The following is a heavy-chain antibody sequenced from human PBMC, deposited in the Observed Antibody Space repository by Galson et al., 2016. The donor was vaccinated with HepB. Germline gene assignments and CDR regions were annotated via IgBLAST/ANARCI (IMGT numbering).Heavy chain of an antibody. V-gene: IGHV1-69*10. J-gene: IGHJ5*02. D-gene: IGHD4-17*01. CDR3: TSAPLLPYGTNVRGWFDP. Sequence: SVKVSCKASGGRFSNYALSWVRQAPGQGLEWMGGVIPMFDITDYAQRFQGRLTITEDTSTDTAYMELSSLRSEDTAIYYCTSAPLLPYGTNVRGWFDPWGQGTLVIVSS. CDR1: GGRFSNYA. CDR2: VIPMFDIT.